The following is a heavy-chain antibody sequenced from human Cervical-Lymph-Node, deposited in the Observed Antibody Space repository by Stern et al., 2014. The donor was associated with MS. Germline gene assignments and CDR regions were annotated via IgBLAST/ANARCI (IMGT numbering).Heavy chain of an antibody. Sequence: QVQMQESGPGLVKPSQTLSLTCTVSGGSISSGGTYWTWIRQNPGKGLEWIGHIYYSGSPYYNPSLKSRVMISVDTSTSQFSLKLNSLTAAYTAVYYGAIGSGDWAHSWFDPWGQGTLVTVSS. J-gene: IGHJ5*02. CDR1: GGSISSGGTY. D-gene: IGHD2-21*02. CDR2: IYYSGSP. V-gene: IGHV4-31*03. CDR3: AIGSGDWAHSWFDP.